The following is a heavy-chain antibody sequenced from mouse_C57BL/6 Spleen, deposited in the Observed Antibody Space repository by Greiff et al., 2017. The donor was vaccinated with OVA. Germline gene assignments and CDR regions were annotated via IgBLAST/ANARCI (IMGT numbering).Heavy chain of an antibody. CDR3: AISYDYDGYYFDY. CDR2: IHPSDSDT. D-gene: IGHD2-4*01. V-gene: IGHV1-74*01. Sequence: QVRLQQPGAELVKPGASVKVSCKASGYTFTSYWMHWVKQRPGQGLEWIGRIHPSDSDTNYNQKFKGTATLTVDKSSSTAYMQLSSLTSEDSAVYYCAISYDYDGYYFDYWGQGTTLTVSS. CDR1: GYTFTSYW. J-gene: IGHJ2*01.